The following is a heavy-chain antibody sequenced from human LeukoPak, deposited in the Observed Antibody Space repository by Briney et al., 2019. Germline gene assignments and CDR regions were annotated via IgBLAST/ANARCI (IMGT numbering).Heavy chain of an antibody. D-gene: IGHD3-22*01. Sequence: GGSLRLSCAATGFTFSSYGMHWVRQAPGKGLEWVAVISYDGSNKYYADSVKGRFTISRDNSKNTLYLQMNSLRAEDTAVYYCAKDSPYYYDSSGLDYWGQGTLVTVSS. CDR2: ISYDGSNK. J-gene: IGHJ4*02. CDR1: GFTFSSYG. V-gene: IGHV3-30*18. CDR3: AKDSPYYYDSSGLDY.